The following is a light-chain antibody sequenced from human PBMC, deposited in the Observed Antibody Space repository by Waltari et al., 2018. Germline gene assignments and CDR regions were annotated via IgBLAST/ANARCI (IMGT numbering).Light chain of an antibody. CDR3: AAWDDSLSGWV. CDR2: RNN. Sequence: QSVLTQPPSASGTPGQRVTISCSGSSSNIGRNYVYWSQQLPGTAPKLLIYRNNQRPSGGPDRFAGSKSGTSASLAISGLRSEDEADYYCAAWDDSLSGWVFGGGTKLTVL. V-gene: IGLV1-47*01. J-gene: IGLJ3*02. CDR1: SSNIGRNY.